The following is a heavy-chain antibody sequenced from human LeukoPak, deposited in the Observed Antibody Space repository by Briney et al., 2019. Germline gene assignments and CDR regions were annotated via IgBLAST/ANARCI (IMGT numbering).Heavy chain of an antibody. D-gene: IGHD4-17*01. V-gene: IGHV3-74*01. CDR1: GFTFSSYW. Sequence: QPGGSLRLSCAASGFTFSSYWMHWVSQAPAKGLVWVSRINSDGSSTSYADSVKGRFPISRDNAKNTLYLQMNSLRAEDTAVYYCARDYGDYVDAFDIWGQGTMVTVSS. CDR3: ARDYGDYVDAFDI. J-gene: IGHJ3*02. CDR2: INSDGSST.